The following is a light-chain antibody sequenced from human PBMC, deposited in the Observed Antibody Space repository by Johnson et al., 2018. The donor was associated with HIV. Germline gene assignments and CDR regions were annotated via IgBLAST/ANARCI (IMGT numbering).Light chain of an antibody. Sequence: VLPQPPSVSAAPGQKVTISCSGSSSNIGNNYISWYQQFPGTAPKLLIYENNKRPSGIPDRFSGSKSGTSATLDITGLQTGDEADYYCGTWYNSLSTGGVFGTGTKVTVL. V-gene: IGLV1-51*02. CDR2: ENN. CDR1: SSNIGNNY. CDR3: GTWYNSLSTGGV. J-gene: IGLJ1*01.